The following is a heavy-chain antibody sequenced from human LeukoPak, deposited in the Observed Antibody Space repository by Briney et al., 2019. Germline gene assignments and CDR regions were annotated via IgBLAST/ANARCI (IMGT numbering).Heavy chain of an antibody. CDR2: IYTSGST. CDR1: GGSISSYY. D-gene: IGHD2-2*01. CDR3: ARVTVVPAAMTSYYYYMDV. V-gene: IGHV4-4*07. Sequence: SETLSLTCTVSGGSISSYYWSWIRQPAGKGLEWIGRIYTSGSTNYNPSLKSRVTMSVDTSKNQFSLKLSSVAAADTAVYYCARVTVVPAAMTSYYYYMDVWGKGTTVTVSS. J-gene: IGHJ6*03.